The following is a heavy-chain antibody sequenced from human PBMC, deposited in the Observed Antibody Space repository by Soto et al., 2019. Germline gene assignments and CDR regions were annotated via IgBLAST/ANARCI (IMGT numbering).Heavy chain of an antibody. CDR1: GYTFTSYG. V-gene: IGHV1-18*01. CDR3: ARSDFWSGYYMVLAGDHYYMDV. J-gene: IGHJ6*03. CDR2: ISAYNGNT. D-gene: IGHD3-3*01. Sequence: GASVKVSCKASGYTFTSYGISWVRQAPGQGLEWMGWISAYNGNTNYAQKLQGRVTMTRNTSISTAYMELSSLRSEDTAVYYCARSDFWSGYYMVLAGDHYYMDVWGKGTTVTVSS.